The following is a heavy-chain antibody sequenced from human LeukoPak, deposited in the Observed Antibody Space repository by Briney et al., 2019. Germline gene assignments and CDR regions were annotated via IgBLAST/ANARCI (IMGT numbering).Heavy chain of an antibody. CDR3: ARGERSGHYYDSSGYPY. D-gene: IGHD3-22*01. CDR2: INPNSGGT. CDR1: GYTFTGYY. J-gene: IGHJ4*02. Sequence: ASVKVSCKASGYTFTGYYMHWVRQAPGRGLEWMGWINPNSGGTNYAQKFQGRVTMTRDTSISTAYMELSRLRSDDTAVYYCARGERSGHYYDSSGYPYWGQGTLVTVSS. V-gene: IGHV1-2*02.